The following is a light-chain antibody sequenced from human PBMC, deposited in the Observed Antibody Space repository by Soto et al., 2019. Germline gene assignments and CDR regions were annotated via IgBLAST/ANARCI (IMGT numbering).Light chain of an antibody. Sequence: DIQMTQSPPALSASVGDSVTITCRASQTISGYLSWFQQKPGQAPKLLIHGAFRLRSGVPSRFSGSGSGTDFTLTISSLQPEDFATYYCQQTFKTPLTFGGGTKLEIK. CDR3: QQTFKTPLT. J-gene: IGKJ4*01. V-gene: IGKV1-39*01. CDR2: GAF. CDR1: QTISGY.